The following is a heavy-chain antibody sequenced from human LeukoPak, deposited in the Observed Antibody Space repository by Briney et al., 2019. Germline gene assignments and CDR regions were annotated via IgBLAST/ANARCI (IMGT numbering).Heavy chain of an antibody. CDR3: ATWGSSSSPLPTMDV. J-gene: IGHJ6*02. CDR1: GYTFTNYY. CDR2: INPNGGST. Sequence: ASVKVSCKASGYTFTNYYMHWVRQAPGQGLEWMGIINPNGGSTNYAQKFQGRVTMTRDTSTSTVYMELSSLRSEDTAVYYCATWGSSSSPLPTMDVWGQGTTVTVS. V-gene: IGHV1-46*01. D-gene: IGHD6-13*01.